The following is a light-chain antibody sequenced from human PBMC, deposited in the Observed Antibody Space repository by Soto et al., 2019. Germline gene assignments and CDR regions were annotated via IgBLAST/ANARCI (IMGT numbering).Light chain of an antibody. CDR2: GAS. Sequence: TLMTQSPATLSVSPGERATLSCRVSRGISSNLAWYQQKPGQAPRLPIYGASTRATGIPARFSGSGSGTEFTLTISSLQSEDFAVYYCQQYNNWPPWTFGQGTNVDIK. V-gene: IGKV3-15*01. J-gene: IGKJ1*01. CDR3: QQYNNWPPWT. CDR1: RGISSN.